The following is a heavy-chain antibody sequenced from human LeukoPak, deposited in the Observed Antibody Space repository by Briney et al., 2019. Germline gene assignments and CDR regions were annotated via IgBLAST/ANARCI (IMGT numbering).Heavy chain of an antibody. V-gene: IGHV4-34*01. Sequence: SETLSLTCAVYGGSFSGYYWSWIRQPPGRGLEWIGEINHSGSTNYNPSLKSRVTISVDTSKNQFSLKLSSVTAADTAVYYCARHVVVVNGIDYWGQGTLVTVSS. CDR3: ARHVVVVNGIDY. J-gene: IGHJ4*02. D-gene: IGHD2-15*01. CDR1: GGSFSGYY. CDR2: INHSGST.